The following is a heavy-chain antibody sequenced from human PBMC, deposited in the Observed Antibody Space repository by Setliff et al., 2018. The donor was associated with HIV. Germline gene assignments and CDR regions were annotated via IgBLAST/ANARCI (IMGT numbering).Heavy chain of an antibody. J-gene: IGHJ4*02. CDR1: GDSINSGNYY. V-gene: IGHV4-31*03. CDR3: ATSPSGEILGSRPFYFDY. CDR2: IYYSGST. D-gene: IGHD3-10*01. Sequence: NPSETLSLTCTVSGDSINSGNYYWSWIRQHPGKGLEWIGYIYYSGSTYYSPSLKSRVTISEDTSKNQFSLKMRSVTAADTAVYYCATSPSGEILGSRPFYFDYWGQGTLVT.